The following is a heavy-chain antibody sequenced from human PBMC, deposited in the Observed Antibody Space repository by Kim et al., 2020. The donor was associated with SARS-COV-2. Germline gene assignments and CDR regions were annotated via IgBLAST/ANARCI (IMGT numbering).Heavy chain of an antibody. CDR3: ARDKYYYDSSGLGY. Sequence: ADSVKGRFTISRDNSKNTLYLQMNSLRAEDTAVYYCARDKYYYDSSGLGYWGQGTLVTVSS. D-gene: IGHD3-22*01. J-gene: IGHJ4*02. V-gene: IGHV3-33*01.